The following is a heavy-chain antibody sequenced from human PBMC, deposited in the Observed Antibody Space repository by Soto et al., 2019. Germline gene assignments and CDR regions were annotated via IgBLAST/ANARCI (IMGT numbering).Heavy chain of an antibody. D-gene: IGHD3-22*01. J-gene: IGHJ4*02. CDR3: AKGDSSLDY. V-gene: IGHV1-3*01. Sequence: QVQLVQSGAEVKKPGASVKVSCKASGYTFTSYAMHWVRQAPGQRLEWMGWINPGNGNTKYSQKLQGRVTITSDTSASTAYMELSSLRSEDTAVYYDAKGDSSLDYWGQGTLVTVSA. CDR2: INPGNGNT. CDR1: GYTFTSYA.